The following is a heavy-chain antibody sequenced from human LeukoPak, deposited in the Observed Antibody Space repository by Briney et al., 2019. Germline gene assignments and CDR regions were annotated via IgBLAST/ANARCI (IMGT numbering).Heavy chain of an antibody. CDR1: GYTFTTYY. V-gene: IGHV1-46*01. CDR2: INPSGGST. Sequence: GASVKVSCKASGYTFTTYYIHWVRQAPGQGLEWMGVINPSGGSTSFAQKFQARLTMTRDTSTSTVYMELSGLNSKDTAVYYCAREIVVVPSAMGFDPWGQGTLVTVSS. CDR3: AREIVVVPSAMGFDP. D-gene: IGHD2-2*01. J-gene: IGHJ5*02.